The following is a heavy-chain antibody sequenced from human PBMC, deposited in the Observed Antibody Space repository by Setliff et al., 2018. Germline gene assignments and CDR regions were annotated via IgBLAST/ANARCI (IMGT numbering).Heavy chain of an antibody. CDR2: MNPNSGNT. CDR3: ARGDFDSYFPLNAFDI. D-gene: IGHD2-21*01. CDR1: GYTFTSYD. V-gene: IGHV1-8*01. J-gene: IGHJ3*02. Sequence: ASVKVSCKASGYTFTSYDINWVRQATGQGLEWMGWMNPNSGNTGYAQKFQGRVTMTRNTSISTAYMELSSLRSEDTAVYYWARGDFDSYFPLNAFDIWGQGTMVTVSS.